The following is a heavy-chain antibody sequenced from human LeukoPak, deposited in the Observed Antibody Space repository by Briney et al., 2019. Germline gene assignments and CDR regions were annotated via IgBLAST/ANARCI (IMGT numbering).Heavy chain of an antibody. D-gene: IGHD3-22*01. CDR2: ISSSGSTI. J-gene: IGHJ4*02. V-gene: IGHV3-48*03. CDR1: GFTFSSYE. CDR3: ARDPFNYYDSSGYYQDYFDY. Sequence: PGGSLRLSCAASGFTFSSYEMNWVRQAPGKGLEWVSYISSSGSTIYYADSVKGRFTTSRDNAKNSLYLQMNSLRAEDTAVYYCARDPFNYYDSSGYYQDYFDYWGQGTLVTVSS.